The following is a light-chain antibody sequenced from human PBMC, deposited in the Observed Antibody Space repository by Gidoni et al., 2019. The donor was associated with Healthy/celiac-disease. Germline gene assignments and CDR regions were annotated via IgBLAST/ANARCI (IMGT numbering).Light chain of an antibody. Sequence: EIVMTQSPATLSVSPGERATLSCRASQSVSSNLAWYQQKPGQAPRLLIYGASTRATGIPARFSGSGSGTEFTLTISSLQSEDFAVYYCQQYNNWPSLTCXGXTKVEIK. CDR3: QQYNNWPSLT. CDR1: QSVSSN. V-gene: IGKV3-15*01. J-gene: IGKJ4*01. CDR2: GAS.